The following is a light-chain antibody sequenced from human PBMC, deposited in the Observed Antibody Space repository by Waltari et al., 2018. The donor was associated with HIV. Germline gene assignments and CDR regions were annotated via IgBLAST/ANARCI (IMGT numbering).Light chain of an antibody. CDR3: CSYTGSKIYV. J-gene: IGLJ1*01. Sequence: QSALTQPRSVYGSPGQSVTVSCTGTSNDVGGYNYVSWYQQHPGQAPKFIIFDVTARPSGIPDRFSGSKSGNTASLTISGLQAEDEADYYCCSYTGSKIYVFGTGTQVTVL. CDR2: DVT. V-gene: IGLV2-11*01. CDR1: SNDVGGYNY.